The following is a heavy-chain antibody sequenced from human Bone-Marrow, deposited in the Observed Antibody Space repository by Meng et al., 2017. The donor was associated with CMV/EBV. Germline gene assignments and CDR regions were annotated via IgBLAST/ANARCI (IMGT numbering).Heavy chain of an antibody. Sequence: GGSLRLSCVASGFPFNKYWMSWVRHAPGRGPERVATIKEDGGEIFYVDSVKGRFTISRDNAKNSLYLQMNFLTAGDTALYYCMRAHPLGTWGQGTRVTVSS. D-gene: IGHD7-27*01. CDR1: GFPFNKYW. J-gene: IGHJ4*02. V-gene: IGHV3-7*04. CDR2: IKEDGGEI. CDR3: MRAHPLGT.